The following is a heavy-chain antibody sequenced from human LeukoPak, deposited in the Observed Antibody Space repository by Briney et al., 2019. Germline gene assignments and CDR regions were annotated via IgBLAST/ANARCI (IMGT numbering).Heavy chain of an antibody. Sequence: GGSLRLSCAASEFTFDDYGMGWVRQAPGKGLEWVSYISGGSSFTYYVDSVKGRFTISRDNAKNSLYLQMNSLRAEDTAVYYCARDLGYSSGPNYWGQGTRVTVSS. D-gene: IGHD6-19*01. CDR2: ISGGSSFT. CDR3: ARDLGYSSGPNY. V-gene: IGHV3-21*01. J-gene: IGHJ4*02. CDR1: EFTFDDYG.